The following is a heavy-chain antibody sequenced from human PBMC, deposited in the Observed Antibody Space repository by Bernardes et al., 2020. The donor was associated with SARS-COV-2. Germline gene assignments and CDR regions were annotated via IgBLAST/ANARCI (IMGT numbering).Heavy chain of an antibody. D-gene: IGHD3-3*01. CDR1: GGSFSSHY. Sequence: SETLSLTCAVFGGSFSSHYWTWIRQPPGRGLEWVGEINNSGSSTYNPSLKSRVTMSVDTSKMQFSLKLNSVTAADTAVYYCARGASFGFLSGYSFGRGGPFDPWGQGVLVTVAS. CDR2: INNSGSS. V-gene: IGHV4-34*01. CDR3: ARGASFGFLSGYSFGRGGPFDP. J-gene: IGHJ5*02.